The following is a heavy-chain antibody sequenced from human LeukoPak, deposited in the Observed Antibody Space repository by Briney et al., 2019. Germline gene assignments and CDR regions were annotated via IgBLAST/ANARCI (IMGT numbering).Heavy chain of an antibody. J-gene: IGHJ4*02. D-gene: IGHD3-9*01. V-gene: IGHV3-21*01. Sequence: PGGSLRLSCAASGFTFSSYSMNWVRQAPGKGLEWVSSISSCSRYIYYADSVKGRFTISRDNAKNSLYLQMNSLRAEDTAVYYCARAPHYDILTGYCYFDYWGQGTLVTVSS. CDR1: GFTFSSYS. CDR2: ISSCSRYI. CDR3: ARAPHYDILTGYCYFDY.